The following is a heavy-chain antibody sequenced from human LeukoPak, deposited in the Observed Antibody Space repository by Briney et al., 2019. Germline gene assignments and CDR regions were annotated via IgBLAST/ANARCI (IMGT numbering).Heavy chain of an antibody. D-gene: IGHD1-26*01. J-gene: IGHJ5*02. CDR1: GYTFSTHW. CDR3: ARDQSGEWELLSGWWFDP. Sequence: ASVKVSCKAFGYTFSTHWMHWVRQAPGQGLEWMGIINPSGGFTSYAQKFQGRVTVTRGMSTSTVYMELSNLRSEDTAVYYCARDQSGEWELLSGWWFDPWGQGTLVTVSS. CDR2: INPSGGFT. V-gene: IGHV1-46*01.